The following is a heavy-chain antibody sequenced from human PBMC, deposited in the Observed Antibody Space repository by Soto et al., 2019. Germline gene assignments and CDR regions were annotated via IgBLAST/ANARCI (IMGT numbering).Heavy chain of an antibody. J-gene: IGHJ3*01. CDR3: AKDLSLREWYYYEFSGYYPPHDAFDF. V-gene: IGHV3-23*01. D-gene: IGHD3-22*01. CDR1: GFTFSSYA. Sequence: PGGSLRLSCAASGFTFSSYAMSWVRQAPGKGLEWVSAISGSGGSTYYADSVKGRFTISRDNSKNTLYLQMNSLRAEDTAVYYCAKDLSLREWYYYEFSGYYPPHDAFDFWGQGTMVTVSS. CDR2: ISGSGGST.